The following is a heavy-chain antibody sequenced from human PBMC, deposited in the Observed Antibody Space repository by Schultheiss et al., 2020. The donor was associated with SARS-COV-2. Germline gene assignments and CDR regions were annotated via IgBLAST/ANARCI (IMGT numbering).Heavy chain of an antibody. V-gene: IGHV1-46*01. CDR1: GYTFTSYG. CDR3: ARGDCGGDCYTDY. D-gene: IGHD2-21*02. Sequence: ASVKVSCKASGYTFTSYGISWVRQAPGQGLEWMGIINPSSGTTTYAQKFQGRVTMTRDTSTSTAYMELSSLRSEDTAVYYCARGDCGGDCYTDYWGQGTLVTVSS. J-gene: IGHJ4*02. CDR2: INPSSGTT.